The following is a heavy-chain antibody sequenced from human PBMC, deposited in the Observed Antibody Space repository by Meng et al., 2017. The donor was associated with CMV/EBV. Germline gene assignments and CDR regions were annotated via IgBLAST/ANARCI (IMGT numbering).Heavy chain of an antibody. CDR2: MNPNSGNT. V-gene: IGHV1-8*01. J-gene: IGHJ4*02. D-gene: IGHD2-2*01. CDR3: ARSVVVVPAAPLRAYFDY. Sequence: ASVKVSCKASGYTSTSYYINWVRQATGQGLEWMGWMNPNSGNTGYAQKFQGRVTMTRNTSISTAYMELSSLRSEDTAVYYCARSVVVVPAAPLRAYFDYWGQGTLVTVSS. CDR1: GYTSTSYY.